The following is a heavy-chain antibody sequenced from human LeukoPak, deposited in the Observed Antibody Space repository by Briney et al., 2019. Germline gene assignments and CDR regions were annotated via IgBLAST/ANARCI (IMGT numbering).Heavy chain of an antibody. CDR1: GGSISSSSYY. D-gene: IGHD4-17*01. Sequence: SETLSLTCTVSGGSISSSSYYWGWIRQPPGKGLEWIGNIYYSGSTYYNPSLKSRVTISEDTSKNQFSLNLSSVTAADTAVYYCARVGRGDYGDYTAGYWGQGILVTVSS. CDR2: IYYSGST. CDR3: ARVGRGDYGDYTAGY. V-gene: IGHV4-39*07. J-gene: IGHJ4*02.